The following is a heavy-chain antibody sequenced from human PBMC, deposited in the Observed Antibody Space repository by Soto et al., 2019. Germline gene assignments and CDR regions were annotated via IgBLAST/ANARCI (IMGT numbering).Heavy chain of an antibody. CDR3: AKVESENFDWSAFDY. J-gene: IGHJ4*02. CDR2: ISYDGSSK. D-gene: IGHD3-9*01. CDR1: GFTFSSYG. V-gene: IGHV3-30*18. Sequence: PGGSLRLSCAASGFTFSSYGMHWVRQAPGKGLEWVAVISYDGSSKYYADSVKGRFTISRDNSKNTLYLQMNSLRAEDTAVYYCAKVESENFDWSAFDYWGQGTLVTVS.